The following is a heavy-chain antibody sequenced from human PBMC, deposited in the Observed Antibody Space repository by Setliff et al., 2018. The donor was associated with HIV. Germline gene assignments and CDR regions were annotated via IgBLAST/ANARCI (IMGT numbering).Heavy chain of an antibody. Sequence: KPSETLSLTCAVYGGSFSGYYWSWIRQPPGKGLEWIGCISYTGTTKYNPSLKSRVTISVDTSKNQFSVRLSSVSAADTAVYFCARHVARFDYDTGGYYVSHFDYWGQGTQVTVSS. CDR1: GGSFSGYY. V-gene: IGHV4-59*01. D-gene: IGHD3-22*01. CDR3: ARHVARFDYDTGGYYVSHFDY. CDR2: ISYTGTT. J-gene: IGHJ4*02.